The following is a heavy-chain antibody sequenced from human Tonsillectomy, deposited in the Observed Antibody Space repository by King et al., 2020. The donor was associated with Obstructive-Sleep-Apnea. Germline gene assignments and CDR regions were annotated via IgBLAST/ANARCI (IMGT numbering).Heavy chain of an antibody. CDR1: GFTFSSYA. J-gene: IGHJ6*02. V-gene: IGHV3-30*04. D-gene: IGHD3-9*01. CDR2: ISYDGSNK. CDR3: ARGTVLRYIDWTRLYYYGMDV. Sequence: VQLVESGGGVVQPGRSLRLSCAASGFTFSSYAMHWVRQAPGKGLEWVAVISYDGSNKYYADSVKGRFTISRDNSKNTLYLQMNSLRAEDTAVYYCARGTVLRYIDWTRLYYYGMDVWGQGTTVTVSS.